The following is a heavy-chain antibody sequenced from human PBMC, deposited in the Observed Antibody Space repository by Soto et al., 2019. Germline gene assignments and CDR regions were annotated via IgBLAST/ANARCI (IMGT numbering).Heavy chain of an antibody. Sequence: GGCLGLSCAASGFTFSSYSMNWVRQAPGKGLEWVSSISSSSSYIYYADSVKGRFTISRDNAKNSLYLQMNSLRAEDTAVYYCARDRRDGYNTFDYWGQGTLVTVSS. CDR3: ARDRRDGYNTFDY. D-gene: IGHD5-12*01. J-gene: IGHJ4*02. V-gene: IGHV3-21*01. CDR2: ISSSSSYI. CDR1: GFTFSSYS.